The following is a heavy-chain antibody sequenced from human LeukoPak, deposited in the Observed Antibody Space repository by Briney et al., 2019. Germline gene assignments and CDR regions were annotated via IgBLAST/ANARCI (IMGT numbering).Heavy chain of an antibody. J-gene: IGHJ4*02. V-gene: IGHV3-30*18. CDR2: ISYDGRNI. D-gene: IGHD2-2*01. Sequence: GGSLRLSCAASGFTFNNYGMHWVRQAPGKGLEWVAVISYDGRNIHYPDSVKGRFTISRDISTDTLWLQMDSLRTEDTAVYYYAKGPLRGTAAAIDCWGQGTLVTVSS. CDR3: AKGPLRGTAAAIDC. CDR1: GFTFNNYG.